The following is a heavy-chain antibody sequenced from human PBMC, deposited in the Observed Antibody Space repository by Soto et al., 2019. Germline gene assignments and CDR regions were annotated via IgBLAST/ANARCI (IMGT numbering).Heavy chain of an antibody. Sequence: QVQLQQWGAGLLKPSETLSLTCAVYGGSFSGYYWSWIRQPPGKGLEWIGEINHSGSTHYNPSLKSRVTISVDTSKNQFSLKLSSVTAADTAVYYGARGLGGSGSYSDHWGQGTLVTVSS. CDR1: GGSFSGYY. J-gene: IGHJ4*02. D-gene: IGHD3-10*01. CDR2: INHSGST. V-gene: IGHV4-34*01. CDR3: ARGLGGSGSYSDH.